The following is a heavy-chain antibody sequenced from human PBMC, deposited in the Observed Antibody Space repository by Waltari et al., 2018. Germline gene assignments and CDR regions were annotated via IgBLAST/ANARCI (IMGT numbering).Heavy chain of an antibody. J-gene: IGHJ5*02. CDR1: GGTFSSYT. Sequence: QVQLVQSGAEVKKPGSSVKVSCKASGGTFSSYTISWVRQAPGQGLEWMGRIIPILGIANYEQKFQGRVTITADKSTSTAYMELSSLRSEDTAVYYCARVRSGYDITNWFDPWGQGTLVTVSS. CDR3: ARVRSGYDITNWFDP. D-gene: IGHD3-9*01. CDR2: IIPILGIA. V-gene: IGHV1-69*02.